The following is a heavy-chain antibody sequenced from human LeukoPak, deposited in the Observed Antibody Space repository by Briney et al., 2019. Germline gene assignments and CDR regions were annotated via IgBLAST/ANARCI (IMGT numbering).Heavy chain of an antibody. CDR3: ARGGLTVRYCGGDCSQPDY. Sequence: ASVKVSCKASGYTFTGYYMHWVRQAPGQGLEWMGWINPNSGGTNYAQKSQGRVTMTRDTSISTAYMELSRLRSDDTAVYYCARGGLTVRYCGGDCSQPDYWGQGTLVTVSS. D-gene: IGHD2-21*02. V-gene: IGHV1-2*02. CDR1: GYTFTGYY. CDR2: INPNSGGT. J-gene: IGHJ4*02.